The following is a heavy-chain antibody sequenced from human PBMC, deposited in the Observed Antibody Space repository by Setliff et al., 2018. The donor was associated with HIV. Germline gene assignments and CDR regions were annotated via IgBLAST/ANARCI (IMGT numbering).Heavy chain of an antibody. V-gene: IGHV3-66*02. CDR2: IYSGGST. CDR1: GFTVSSNY. Sequence: ETLSLSCAASGFTVSSNYMSWVRQAPGKGLEWVSVIYSGGSTYYADSVKGRFTISRDNSKNTLYLQMNSLRAEDTAVYYCARDRGYSSSLWFDYWGQGTLVTVSS. J-gene: IGHJ4*02. D-gene: IGHD6-13*01. CDR3: ARDRGYSSSLWFDY.